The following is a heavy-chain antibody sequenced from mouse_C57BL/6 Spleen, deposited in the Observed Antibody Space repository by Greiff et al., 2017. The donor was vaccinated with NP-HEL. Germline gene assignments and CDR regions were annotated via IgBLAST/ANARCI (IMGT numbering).Heavy chain of an antibody. CDR3: ARRRDYYGSSYWYFDV. CDR1: GYSFTGYY. D-gene: IGHD1-1*01. J-gene: IGHJ1*03. Sequence: VQLQQSGPELVKPGDSVKISCKASGYSFTGYYMNWVKQSPEKSLEWIGEINPSTGGTTYNQKFKAKATLTVDKSSSTAYMQLKSLTSEDSAVYYCARRRDYYGSSYWYFDVWGTGTTVTVSS. V-gene: IGHV1-42*01. CDR2: INPSTGGT.